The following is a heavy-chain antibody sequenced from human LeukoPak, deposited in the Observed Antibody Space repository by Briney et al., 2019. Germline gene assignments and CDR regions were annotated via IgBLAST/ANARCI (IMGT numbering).Heavy chain of an antibody. D-gene: IGHD1-26*01. V-gene: IGHV2-70*01. J-gene: IGHJ4*02. CDR3: ARIAYSGSYFDY. CDR2: IDWDDDK. CDR1: GFSLSTRGMC. Sequence: SGPTLVIPTHTLTLTCTFSGFSLSTRGMCVSWIRQPPGKALEWLALIDWDDDKYFRTSLKTRLTISKDTSKNQVVLTMTNMDPVDTATYYCARIAYSGSYFDYWGQGTLVTVSS.